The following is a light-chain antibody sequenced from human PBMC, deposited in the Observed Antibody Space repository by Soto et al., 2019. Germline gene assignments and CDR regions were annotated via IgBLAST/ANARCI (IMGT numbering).Light chain of an antibody. Sequence: DIQLTQSPSFLSASVGDRVTITCRASQDISDYLAWYQQRPGKAPKLLIYAASTLQSGVPSRFSGSGSGTEFTLTISSLQPEDFATYSCQQLNSYPLTFGGWTTVDIX. CDR2: AAS. V-gene: IGKV1-9*01. CDR3: QQLNSYPLT. J-gene: IGKJ4*01. CDR1: QDISDY.